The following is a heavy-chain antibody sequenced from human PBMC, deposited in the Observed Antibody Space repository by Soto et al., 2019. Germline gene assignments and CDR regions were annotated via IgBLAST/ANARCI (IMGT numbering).Heavy chain of an antibody. CDR2: ISSSSSTI. D-gene: IGHD5-12*01. CDR1: GFTFSSYS. J-gene: IGHJ4*02. CDR3: VKGGMVATSLFDY. Sequence: GGSLRLSCAASGFTFSSYSMNWVRQAPGKGLEWVSYISSSSSTIYYADSVKGRFTISRDNAKNSLYLQMNSLRAEDTAVYYCVKGGMVATSLFDYWGQGTLVTVSS. V-gene: IGHV3-48*01.